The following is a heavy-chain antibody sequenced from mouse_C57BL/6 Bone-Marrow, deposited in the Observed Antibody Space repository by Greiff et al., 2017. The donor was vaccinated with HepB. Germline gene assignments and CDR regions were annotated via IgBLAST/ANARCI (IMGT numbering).Heavy chain of an antibody. CDR2: LSNGGGST. D-gene: IGHD2-2*01. V-gene: IGHV5-12*01. CDR3: ARQGGSTMVTPYFDY. Sequence: EVQVVESGGGLVQPGGSLKLSCAASGFTFSDYYMYWVRQTPEKRLEWVAYLSNGGGSTYYPDTVKGRFTISSDNAKNTLYLQMSRLKSEDTAMYYCARQGGSTMVTPYFDYWGQGTTLTVSS. CDR1: GFTFSDYY. J-gene: IGHJ2*01.